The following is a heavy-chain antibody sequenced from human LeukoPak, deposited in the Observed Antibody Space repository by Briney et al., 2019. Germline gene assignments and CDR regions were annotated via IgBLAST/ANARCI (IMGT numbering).Heavy chain of an antibody. CDR3: ARIHYDFWRGYYFDY. CDR2: IYYSGST. V-gene: IGHV4-59*12. Sequence: SETLSLTCTVSGGSISSYYWSWIRQPPGKGLEWIGYIYYSGSTNYNPSLKSRVTISVDTSKNQFSLKLSSVIAADTAIYYCARIHYDFWRGYYFDYWGQGTLVTVSS. CDR1: GGSISSYY. J-gene: IGHJ4*02. D-gene: IGHD3-3*01.